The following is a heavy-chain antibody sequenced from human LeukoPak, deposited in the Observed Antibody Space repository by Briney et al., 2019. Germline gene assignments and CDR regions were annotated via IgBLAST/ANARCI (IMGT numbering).Heavy chain of an antibody. V-gene: IGHV3-23*01. CDR3: AKGGYCSSTSCYTSWFDP. J-gene: IGHJ5*02. D-gene: IGHD2-2*02. Sequence: PGGSLRLSCAASGFTFSSYAMSWVRQAPGKGLEWASAISGSGGSTYYADSVKGRFTISRDNSKNTLYLQMNSLRAEDTAVYYCAKGGYCSSTSCYTSWFDPWGQGTLVTVSS. CDR2: ISGSGGST. CDR1: GFTFSSYA.